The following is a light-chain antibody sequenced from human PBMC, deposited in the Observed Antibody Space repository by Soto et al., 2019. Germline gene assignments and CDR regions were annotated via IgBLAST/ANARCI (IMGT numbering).Light chain of an antibody. V-gene: IGLV1-51*02. CDR2: ENN. J-gene: IGLJ2*01. CDR1: SSNIGNNY. CDR3: GTWDSRLTTVV. Sequence: QSVLTQPPSVSAAPGQTVTISCSGSSSNIGNNYVSWYQHYPGKAPKLLSYENNKRPSRIPARFSASKSGTSATLGITGLQTGDEADYYCGTWDSRLTTVVFGGGTKVTVL.